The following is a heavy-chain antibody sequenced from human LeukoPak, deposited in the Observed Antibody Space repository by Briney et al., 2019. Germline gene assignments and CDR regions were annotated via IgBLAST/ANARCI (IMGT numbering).Heavy chain of an antibody. CDR3: ARGLYYYDSSGYYSFFDY. Sequence: SETLSLTCAVYGGSFSGYYWSWIRQPPGKGLEWIGEINHSGSTNYNPSLKSRVTISVDTSKNQFSLKLSSVTAADTAVYYCARGLYYYDSSGYYSFFDYWGQGTLVTVSS. CDR1: GGSFSGYY. V-gene: IGHV4-34*01. CDR2: INHSGST. D-gene: IGHD3-22*01. J-gene: IGHJ4*02.